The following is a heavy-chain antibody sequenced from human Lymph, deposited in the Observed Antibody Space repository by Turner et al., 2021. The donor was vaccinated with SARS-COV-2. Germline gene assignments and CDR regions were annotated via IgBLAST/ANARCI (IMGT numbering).Heavy chain of an antibody. V-gene: IGHV3-30*04. J-gene: IGHJ4*02. D-gene: IGHD3-22*01. Sequence: QVQLVESGGVVVQPGRSLRLSCAAHGFTFSSYAMRWVRQAPGKGLEWVAFISYDGSDKYYADSVKGRFTFSRDNSKNTLYLQMNSLRAEDTAVYYCARDRDSSGWVDYWGQGTLVTVSS. CDR2: ISYDGSDK. CDR1: GFTFSSYA. CDR3: ARDRDSSGWVDY.